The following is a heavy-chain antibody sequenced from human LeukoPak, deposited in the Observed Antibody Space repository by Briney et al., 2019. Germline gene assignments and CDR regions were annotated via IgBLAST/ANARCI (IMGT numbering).Heavy chain of an antibody. CDR2: IYYSGST. Sequence: NPSQTLSLTCTVSGGSISSGGYYWSWIRQHPGKGLEWIAYIYYSGSTYYNPSLKSRVTISVDTSKNQFSLKLSSVTAADTAVYFCATRLPNCYSLEWGQGTLVTVSS. J-gene: IGHJ4*02. V-gene: IGHV4-31*03. D-gene: IGHD2-15*01. CDR3: ATRLPNCYSLE. CDR1: GGSISSGGYY.